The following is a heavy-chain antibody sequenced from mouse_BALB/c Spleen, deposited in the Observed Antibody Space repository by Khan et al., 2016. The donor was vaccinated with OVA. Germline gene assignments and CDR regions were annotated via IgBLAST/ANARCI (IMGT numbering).Heavy chain of an antibody. CDR1: GYSITSDYA. CDR2: ISYSGST. J-gene: IGHJ2*01. Sequence: EVELVESGPGLVKPSQSLSLTCTVTGYSITSDYAWNWIRQFPGNKLEWMGYISYSGSTSYNPSLKSRISITRDTSKNQFFLQLNSVTTEDTATXYCARGDYFDYWGQGTTLTVSS. V-gene: IGHV3-2*02. CDR3: ARGDYFDY.